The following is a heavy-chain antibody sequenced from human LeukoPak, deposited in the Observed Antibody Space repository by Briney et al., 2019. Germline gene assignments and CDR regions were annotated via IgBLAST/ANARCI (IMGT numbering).Heavy chain of an antibody. D-gene: IGHD6-19*01. CDR1: GFTFSSYS. CDR3: AKDTRYSSGWTDLNYYYYGMDV. J-gene: IGHJ6*02. CDR2: ISSSSSYI. Sequence: GGSLRLSCAASGFTFSSYSMNWVRQAPGKGLEWVSSISSSSSYIYYADSVKGRFTISRDNSKNSLYLQMNSLRTEDTALYYCAKDTRYSSGWTDLNYYYYGMDVWGQGTTVTVSS. V-gene: IGHV3-21*04.